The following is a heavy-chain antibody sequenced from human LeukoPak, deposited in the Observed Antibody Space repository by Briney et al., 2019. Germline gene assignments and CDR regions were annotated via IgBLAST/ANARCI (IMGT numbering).Heavy chain of an antibody. V-gene: IGHV4-61*08. J-gene: IGHJ3*02. CDR2: IYYSGST. Sequence: SQTLSLTCTVSGGSISSGGYYWSWIRQPPGKGLEWIGYIYYSGSTNYNPSLKSRVTISVDTSKNQFSLKLSSVTAADTAVYYCASRGPEGAFDIWGQGTMVTVSS. CDR3: ASRGPEGAFDI. D-gene: IGHD3-10*01. CDR1: GGSISSGGYY.